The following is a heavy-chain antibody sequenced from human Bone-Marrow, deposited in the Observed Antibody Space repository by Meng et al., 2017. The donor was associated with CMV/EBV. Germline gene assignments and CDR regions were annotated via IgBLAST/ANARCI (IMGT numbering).Heavy chain of an antibody. CDR1: GYSFTTYA. CDR2: INAGNGNT. V-gene: IGHV1-3*01. Sequence: QVQLVQSGAEVKKPXASVKASCKASGYSFTTYAMHWVRQAPGQRLEWMGWINAGNGNTKYSEKFQSRVTITRDTAASTAYMELSSLRSEDTAVYYCARTGCSSSSCYDYWGQGTLVTVSS. J-gene: IGHJ4*02. CDR3: ARTGCSSSSCYDY. D-gene: IGHD2-2*01.